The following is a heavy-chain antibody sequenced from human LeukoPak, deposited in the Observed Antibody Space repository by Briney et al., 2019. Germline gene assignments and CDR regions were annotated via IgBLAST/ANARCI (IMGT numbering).Heavy chain of an antibody. D-gene: IGHD2/OR15-2a*01. V-gene: IGHV3-7*05. Sequence: GGSLRLSCAASGFTFSSYWMSWVRQAPGKGLEWVANIKQDVSEKYYVDSVKGRFTISRDNAKNSLYLQMNSLRAEDTAVYYCARGPPCREYCSLEFYFDYWGQGTLVSVSS. CDR2: IKQDVSEK. CDR1: GFTFSSYW. CDR3: ARGPPCREYCSLEFYFDY. J-gene: IGHJ4*02.